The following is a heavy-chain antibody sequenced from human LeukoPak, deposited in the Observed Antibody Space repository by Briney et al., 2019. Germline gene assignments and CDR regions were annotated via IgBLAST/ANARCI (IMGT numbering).Heavy chain of an antibody. D-gene: IGHD4-23*01. CDR1: GFTFSSYW. Sequence: PGGSLRLSCAASGFTFSSYWMHWVRQAPGKGLVWVSRINSDGSSTSYADSVKGRFTISRDNSKNTLYLQMNSLRAEDTAVYYCAKADERTTAVGYWGQGTLVTVSS. CDR2: INSDGSST. V-gene: IGHV3-74*01. CDR3: AKADERTTAVGY. J-gene: IGHJ4*02.